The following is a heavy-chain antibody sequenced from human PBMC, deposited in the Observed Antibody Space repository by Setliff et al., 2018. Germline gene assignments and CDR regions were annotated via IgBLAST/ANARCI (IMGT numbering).Heavy chain of an antibody. J-gene: IGHJ5*02. Sequence: PSETLSLTCIVSGGSTNSYYWNWIRQPPGKGLEWIGYIYYSGSTNYNPSLKSRVTMSVDTSKNQFSLKLSSVTALDTAVYYCARYYYDSSGYSESDLGWFDPWGQGTLVTVSS. V-gene: IGHV4-59*12. CDR2: IYYSGST. D-gene: IGHD3-22*01. CDR3: ARYYYDSSGYSESDLGWFDP. CDR1: GGSTNSYY.